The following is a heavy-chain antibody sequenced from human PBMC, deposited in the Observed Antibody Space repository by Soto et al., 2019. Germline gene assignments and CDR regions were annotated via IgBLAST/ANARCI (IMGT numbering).Heavy chain of an antibody. CDR1: GFALRHHY. CDR2: ISRGGSTR. D-gene: IGHD4-17*01. CDR3: ARGDYGDPVAFDI. Sequence: QVQLVESGGGLVKPGGSLRLSCVASGFALRHHYMSWIRQPAGKGLEWVSYISRGGSTRYHADSVKGRFTISSDNAKNSLYLQMNSLRVEDTALYYCARGDYGDPVAFDIWGQGTMVTVSS. V-gene: IGHV3-11*01. J-gene: IGHJ3*02.